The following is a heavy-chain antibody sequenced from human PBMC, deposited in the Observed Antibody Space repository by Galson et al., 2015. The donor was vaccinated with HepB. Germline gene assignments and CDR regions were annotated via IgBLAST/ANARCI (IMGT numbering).Heavy chain of an antibody. Sequence: SLRLSCAASGFTFSSYAMSWVRQAPGKGLEWVSAISGSGGSTYYADSVKGRFTISRDNSKNTLYLQMNSLRAEDTAVYYCAKGATYYDILTGYYNADAFDIWGQGTMVTVSS. CDR3: AKGATYYDILTGYYNADAFDI. D-gene: IGHD3-9*01. V-gene: IGHV3-23*01. CDR2: ISGSGGST. CDR1: GFTFSSYA. J-gene: IGHJ3*02.